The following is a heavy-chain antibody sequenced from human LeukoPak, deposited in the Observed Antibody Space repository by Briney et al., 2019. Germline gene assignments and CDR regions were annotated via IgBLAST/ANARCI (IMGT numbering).Heavy chain of an antibody. V-gene: IGHV3-23*01. CDR3: ARDPGYAIYYFDY. CDR1: GFTFNTYA. CDR2: ISGRGDTS. D-gene: IGHD3-9*01. Sequence: GGSLRLSCAASGFTFNTYAMSWVRQAPGKGLEWVSTISGRGDTSYFPDSVKGRFSISRDNSKNTLYLQMNCLRADDTALYYCARDPGYAIYYFDYWGQGTLVTVSS. J-gene: IGHJ4*02.